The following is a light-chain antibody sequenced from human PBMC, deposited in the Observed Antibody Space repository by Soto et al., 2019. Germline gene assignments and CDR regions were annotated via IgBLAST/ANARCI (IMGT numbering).Light chain of an antibody. J-gene: IGKJ4*01. CDR1: QSISSN. V-gene: IGKV3-15*01. CDR3: QQYNNWPLT. CDR2: GAS. Sequence: EIVMTQSPATLSVSPGERATLSCRASQSISSNLAWYQQKPVQAPRLLIYGASPRATGIPARFSGSGSGTEFTLTISSLQSEDSAIYYCQQYNNWPLTFGGGTKVEIK.